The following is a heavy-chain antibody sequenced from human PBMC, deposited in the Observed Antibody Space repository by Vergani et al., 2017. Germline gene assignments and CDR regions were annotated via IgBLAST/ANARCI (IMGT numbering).Heavy chain of an antibody. CDR2: IYSGGST. V-gene: IGHV3-53*01. D-gene: IGHD6-13*01. CDR3: ARALAAAAHYYYGMDV. J-gene: IGHJ6*02. Sequence: EVQLVESGGGLIQPGGSLRLSCAASGFTVSSNYMSWVRQAPGKGLEWVSVIYSGGSTYYADSVKGRFTNSRDNSKNTLYLQMNSLGAEDTAVYYCARALAAAAHYYYGMDVWGQGTTVTVSS. CDR1: GFTVSSNY.